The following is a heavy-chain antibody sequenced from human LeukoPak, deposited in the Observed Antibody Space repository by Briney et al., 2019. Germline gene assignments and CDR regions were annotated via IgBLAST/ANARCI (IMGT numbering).Heavy chain of an antibody. CDR2: IYPGDSDT. V-gene: IGHV5-51*01. CDR3: ARQFRYYDSGDAFDI. CDR1: GYSFTSYW. D-gene: IGHD3-22*01. J-gene: IGHJ3*02. Sequence: GESLKISCKGCGYSFTSYWIGWVRQMPGKGLEWMGNIYPGDSDTRYSPSFQGQVTISADKSISTAYLQWSSLKASGTAMYYCARQFRYYDSGDAFDIWGQGTMVTVSS.